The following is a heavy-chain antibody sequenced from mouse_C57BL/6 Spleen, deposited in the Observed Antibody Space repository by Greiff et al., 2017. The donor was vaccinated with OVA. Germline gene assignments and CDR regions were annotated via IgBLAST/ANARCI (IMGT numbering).Heavy chain of an antibody. Sequence: EVQLQQSGPELVKPGASVKISCKASGYTFTDYYMNWVKQSHGKSLEWIGDINPNNGGTSYNQKFKGKATLTVDKSSSTAYMELRSLTSEDSAVYYCARSPGNYYFDYWGQGTTLTVSS. CDR1: GYTFTDYY. V-gene: IGHV1-26*01. CDR3: ARSPGNYYFDY. J-gene: IGHJ2*01. CDR2: INPNNGGT. D-gene: IGHD2-1*01.